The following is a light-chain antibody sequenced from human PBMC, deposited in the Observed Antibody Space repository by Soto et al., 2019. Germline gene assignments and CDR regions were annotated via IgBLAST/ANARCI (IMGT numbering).Light chain of an antibody. CDR1: HNIRSY. J-gene: IGKJ4*01. CDR3: QQTYSTPLT. Sequence: DIQMTQSPSSLSASVGERVTITCRASHNIRSYLTWYQQKPGKAPKFLIYAASNLQIGVPSRFSGSGSGTDFTLTISSLQPEDFATYYCQQTYSTPLTFGGVTKIEIK. CDR2: AAS. V-gene: IGKV1-39*01.